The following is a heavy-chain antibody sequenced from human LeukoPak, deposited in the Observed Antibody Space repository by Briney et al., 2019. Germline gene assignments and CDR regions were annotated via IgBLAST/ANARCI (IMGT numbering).Heavy chain of an antibody. Sequence: SGGSLRLSCAASGFTFSTYAMSWVRQAPGEGLQWVSGISNSGDSTYYLDSVKGRFTISRDNSKNTLHPQMSSLRAEDTALYYCVKDRCDRATCPEVWGQGTLVTVSS. J-gene: IGHJ4*02. CDR2: ISNSGDST. CDR1: GFTFSTYA. CDR3: VKDRCDRATCPEV. V-gene: IGHV3-23*01. D-gene: IGHD1-14*01.